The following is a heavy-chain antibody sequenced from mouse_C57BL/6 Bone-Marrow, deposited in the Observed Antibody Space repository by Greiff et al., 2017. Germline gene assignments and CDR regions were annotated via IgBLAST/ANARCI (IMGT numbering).Heavy chain of an antibody. J-gene: IGHJ4*01. D-gene: IGHD2-10*01. V-gene: IGHV1-53*01. CDR3: ARGLLFFYYYAMDY. CDR2: INPSNGGT. Sequence: QVQLKESGTELVKPGASVKLSCKASGYTFTSYWMHWVKQRPGQGLEWIGNINPSNGGTNYNEKFKSKATLTVDKSSSPAYMQLSSLTSEDSAVYYCARGLLFFYYYAMDYWGQGTSVTVSS. CDR1: GYTFTSYW.